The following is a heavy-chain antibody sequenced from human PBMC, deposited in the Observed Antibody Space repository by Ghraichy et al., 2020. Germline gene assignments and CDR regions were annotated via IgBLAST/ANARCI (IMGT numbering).Heavy chain of an antibody. V-gene: IGHV4-59*01. J-gene: IGHJ6*02. CDR2: IYYSGST. D-gene: IGHD1-26*01. Sequence: SETLSLTCTVSGGSISSYYWSWIRQPPGKGLEWIGYIYYSGSTNYNPSLKSRVTISVDTSKNQFSLKLSSVTAADTAVYYCARVGWEPTGYYYYGMDVWGQGTTVTVSS. CDR3: ARVGWEPTGYYYYGMDV. CDR1: GGSISSYY.